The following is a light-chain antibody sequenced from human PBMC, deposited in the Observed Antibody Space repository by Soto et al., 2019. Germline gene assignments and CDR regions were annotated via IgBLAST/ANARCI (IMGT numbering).Light chain of an antibody. CDR2: GAS. J-gene: IGKJ1*01. Sequence: EIVLTQSPGTLSLSPGERATLSCRASQSVSSTYLVWYQQKPGQAPRLLIYGASNRATGIPDRFSGSGSGTDFALTISRLEPEDFAVYYCQQYNTSPRTFGQGTKVDIK. V-gene: IGKV3-20*01. CDR3: QQYNTSPRT. CDR1: QSVSSTY.